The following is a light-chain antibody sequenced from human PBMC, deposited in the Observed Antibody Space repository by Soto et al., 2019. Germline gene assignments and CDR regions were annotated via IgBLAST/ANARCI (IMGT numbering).Light chain of an antibody. CDR2: DVS. Sequence: QSVLTHPASVSGSPGQSITISCTGTSSDVGGYNYVSWCQQHPGKAPKLMIYDVSNRPSGVSNRFSGSKSGNTASLTISGLQAEDEADYYCSSYTSSSTLFYVFGTGTKVTVL. J-gene: IGLJ1*01. CDR3: SSYTSSSTLFYV. CDR1: SSDVGGYNY. V-gene: IGLV2-14*01.